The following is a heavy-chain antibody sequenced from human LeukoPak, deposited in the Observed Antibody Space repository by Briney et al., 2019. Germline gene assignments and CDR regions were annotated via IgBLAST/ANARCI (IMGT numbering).Heavy chain of an antibody. J-gene: IGHJ6*02. CDR2: ISGYNGKT. Sequence: ASVKVSCKASGYTFTSYGITWVRQAPGQGLEWMGWISGYNGKTNYVQKFQGRVTMTTDTSTSTAYMELRSLRSDDTAVYYCARDCPDITANTCRGMDVWGQGTTVTVSS. CDR1: GYTFTSYG. V-gene: IGHV1-18*01. CDR3: ARDCPDITANTCRGMDV. D-gene: IGHD1-7*01.